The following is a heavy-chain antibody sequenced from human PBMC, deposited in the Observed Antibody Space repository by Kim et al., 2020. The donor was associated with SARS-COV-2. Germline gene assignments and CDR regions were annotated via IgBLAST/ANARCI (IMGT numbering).Heavy chain of an antibody. J-gene: IGHJ4*02. V-gene: IGHV1-24*01. CDR1: GYTLTELS. Sequence: ASVKVSCKVSGYTLTELSMHWVRQAPGKGLEWMGGFDPEDGETIYAQKFQGRVTMTEDTSTDTAYMELSSLRSEDTAVYYCATSPRALVLDYGVQYYFDYWGQGTLVTVSS. CDR2: FDPEDGET. CDR3: ATSPRALVLDYGVQYYFDY. D-gene: IGHD4-17*01.